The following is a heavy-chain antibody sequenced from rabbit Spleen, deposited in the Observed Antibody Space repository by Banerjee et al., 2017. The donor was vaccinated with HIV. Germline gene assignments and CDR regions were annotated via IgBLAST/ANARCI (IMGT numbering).Heavy chain of an antibody. CDR3: ARDLIAVIGWNFNL. Sequence: LEESGGGLVKPGGTLTLTCTVSGFSFSSNWICWVRQAPGKGLEWIACIDTNDGDTDYASWAKGRFTISKTSSTTVTLQMTSLTAADTATYFCARDLIAVIGWNFNLWGQGTLVTVS. D-gene: IGHD1-1*01. V-gene: IGHV1S45*01. J-gene: IGHJ4*01. CDR2: IDTNDGDT. CDR1: GFSFSSNW.